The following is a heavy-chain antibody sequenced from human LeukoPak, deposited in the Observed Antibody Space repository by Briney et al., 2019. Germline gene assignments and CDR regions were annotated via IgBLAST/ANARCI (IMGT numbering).Heavy chain of an antibody. V-gene: IGHV4-59*01. CDR3: ARGRNDNGGMFFDS. J-gene: IGHJ4*02. Sequence: SETLSLTCTVSGASIRSYYWSWIRQALGKGLEWVGFISYSGYTSYSPSLKSRVAISVDTSKSQFSLRLTSMTAADTAIYYCARGRNDNGGMFFDSWAQGTLVTVSS. CDR1: GASIRSYY. D-gene: IGHD4-23*01. CDR2: ISYSGYT.